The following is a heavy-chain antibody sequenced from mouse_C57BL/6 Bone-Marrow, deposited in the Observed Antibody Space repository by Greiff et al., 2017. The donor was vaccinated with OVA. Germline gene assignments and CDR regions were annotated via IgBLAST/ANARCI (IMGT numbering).Heavy chain of an antibody. J-gene: IGHJ3*01. V-gene: IGHV5-6*02. CDR1: GFTFSSYG. CDR3: ARHSPDGYYEEFAY. Sequence: EVMLVESGGDLVKPGGSLKLSCAASGFTFSSYGMSWVRQTPDKRLEWVATISSGGSYTYYPDSVKGRFTISRDNAKNTLYLQMSSLKSEDTAMYYCARHSPDGYYEEFAYWGQGTLVTVSA. CDR2: ISSGGSYT. D-gene: IGHD2-3*01.